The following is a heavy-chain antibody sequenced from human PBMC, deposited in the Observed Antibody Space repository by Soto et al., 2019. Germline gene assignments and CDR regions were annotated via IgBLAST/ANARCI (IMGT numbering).Heavy chain of an antibody. CDR3: ARDRKSGYSYGYWGYFDY. Sequence: QVQLVQSGAEVKKPGSSVKVSCKASGGTFSSYAISWVRQAPGQGLEWMGGIIPIFGTANYAQKFQGRVTIPADESTSTAYMELSSLRSEDTAVYYCARDRKSGYSYGYWGYFDYWGQGTLVTVSS. CDR2: IIPIFGTA. J-gene: IGHJ4*02. D-gene: IGHD5-18*01. V-gene: IGHV1-69*01. CDR1: GGTFSSYA.